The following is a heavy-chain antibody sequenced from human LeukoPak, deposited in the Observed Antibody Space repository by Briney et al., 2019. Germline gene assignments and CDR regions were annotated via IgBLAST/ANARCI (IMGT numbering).Heavy chain of an antibody. J-gene: IGHJ5*02. CDR2: IYYSGST. CDR1: GGSISSYY. D-gene: IGHD3-16*02. V-gene: IGHV4-59*01. CDR3: ARGIGGNWFDP. Sequence: PSETLSLTCTVSGGSISSYYWSWVRQPPGKGLEWIGYIYYSGSTNYNPSLKSRVTTPVDTSKNQFSPKLSSVTAADTAVYYCARGIGGNWFDPWGQGTLVTVSS.